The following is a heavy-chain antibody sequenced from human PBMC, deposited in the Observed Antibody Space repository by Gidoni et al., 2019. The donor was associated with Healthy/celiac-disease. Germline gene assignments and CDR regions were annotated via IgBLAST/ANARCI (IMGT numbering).Heavy chain of an antibody. CDR2: ISAYNGNT. J-gene: IGHJ4*02. Sequence: QVQLVPSGAEVKKPGASVKVSCKASGYTFTSYGISWVRQAPGQGLEWMGWISAYNGNTNYAQKLQGRVTMTTDTSTSTAYMELRSLRSDDTAVYYCARDQEGLIAAAGSGYWGQGTLVTVSS. CDR3: ARDQEGLIAAAGSGY. D-gene: IGHD6-13*01. CDR1: GYTFTSYG. V-gene: IGHV1-18*01.